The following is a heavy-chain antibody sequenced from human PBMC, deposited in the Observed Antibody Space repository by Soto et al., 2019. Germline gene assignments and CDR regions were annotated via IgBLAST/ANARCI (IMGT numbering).Heavy chain of an antibody. J-gene: IGHJ5*02. CDR3: TRDASRDSSARGWFDP. Sequence: GGSLRLSCAASGFTFRSFTMTWVRQAPGKGLEWVSTISSNSAYIYYTDALRGRFTISRDNAKNSLHLQMNSLRAEDTAVYYCTRDASRDSSARGWFDPWGPGTLVTVSS. D-gene: IGHD6-13*01. V-gene: IGHV3-21*01. CDR2: ISSNSAYI. CDR1: GFTFRSFT.